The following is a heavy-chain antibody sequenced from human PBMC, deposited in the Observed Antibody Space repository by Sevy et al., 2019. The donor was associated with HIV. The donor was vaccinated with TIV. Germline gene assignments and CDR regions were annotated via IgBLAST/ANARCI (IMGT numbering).Heavy chain of an antibody. V-gene: IGHV3-23*01. CDR2: ISGSGGST. Sequence: GWSLRLSCAASGFTFSSYAMSWVRQAPGKGLEWVSAISGSGGSTYYADSVKGRFTISRDNSKNTLYLQMNSLRAEDTAVYYCAKGESGYYLNWFDPWGQGTLVTVSS. CDR1: GFTFSSYA. J-gene: IGHJ5*02. CDR3: AKGESGYYLNWFDP. D-gene: IGHD3-22*01.